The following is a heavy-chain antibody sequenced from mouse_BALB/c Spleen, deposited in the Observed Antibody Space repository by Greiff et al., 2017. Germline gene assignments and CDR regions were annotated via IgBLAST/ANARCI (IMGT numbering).Heavy chain of an antibody. D-gene: IGHD2-14*01. Sequence: VQLQQSGPELGKPGASVKISCTASGYSFTGYNMYWVKQSHRKSLEWIGYIDPYNGGTSYNQKSKGKATLTVDKSSSTAYMHLNSLTSEDSAIYYCARGDYRYAWFAYWGQGTLVTVSA. CDR2: IDPYNGGT. J-gene: IGHJ3*01. CDR3: ARGDYRYAWFAY. CDR1: GYSFTGYN. V-gene: IGHV1S135*01.